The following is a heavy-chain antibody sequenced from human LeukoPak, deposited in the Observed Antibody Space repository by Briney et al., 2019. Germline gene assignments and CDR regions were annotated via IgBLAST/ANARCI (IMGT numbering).Heavy chain of an antibody. CDR1: GGSISSYY. CDR3: ARLPVEENYYYYGMDV. CDR2: IYYSGST. V-gene: IGHV4-59*08. J-gene: IGHJ6*02. Sequence: TSETLSLTCTVSGGSISSYYWSWIRQPPGKGLEWIGYIYYSGSTNYNPSLKSRVTISVDTSKNQFSLKLSSVTAADTAVYYCARLPVEENYYYYGMDVWGQGTTVTVSS. D-gene: IGHD4-23*01.